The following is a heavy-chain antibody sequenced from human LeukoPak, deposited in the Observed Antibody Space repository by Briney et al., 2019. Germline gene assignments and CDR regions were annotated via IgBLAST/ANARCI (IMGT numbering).Heavy chain of an antibody. CDR3: AREPCGGDCYSGYFDY. CDR1: GGSISSYY. CDR2: IYYSGST. J-gene: IGHJ4*02. V-gene: IGHV4-59*01. D-gene: IGHD2-21*02. Sequence: VKPSETLSLTYTVSGGSISSYYWSWIRPPPGKGLEWIGYIYYSGSTNYNPSLKSRVTISVDTSKNQFSLKLSSVTAADTAVYYCAREPCGGDCYSGYFDYWGQGTLVTVSS.